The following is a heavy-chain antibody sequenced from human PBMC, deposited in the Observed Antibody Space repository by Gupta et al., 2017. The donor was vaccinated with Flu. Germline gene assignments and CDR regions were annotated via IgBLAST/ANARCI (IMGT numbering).Heavy chain of an antibody. Sequence: QLQLQESGPGLVKPSETLSLTCTVSGGSISSSSYYWGWIRQPPGQGLEWIGSIYYSGSTYYNPSLKSRVTISVDTSKNQFSLKLSSVTAADTAVYYCARHKVKYYDFWSGVTPADYGMDVWGQGTTVTVSS. J-gene: IGHJ6*02. D-gene: IGHD3-3*01. V-gene: IGHV4-39*01. CDR2: IYYSGST. CDR3: ARHKVKYYDFWSGVTPADYGMDV. CDR1: GGSISSSSYY.